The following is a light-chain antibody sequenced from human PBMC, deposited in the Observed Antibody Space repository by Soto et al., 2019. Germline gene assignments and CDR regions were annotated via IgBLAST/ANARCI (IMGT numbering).Light chain of an antibody. CDR3: QHYGTSAL. J-gene: IGKJ3*01. CDR1: QSVSDSY. CDR2: AS. Sequence: EIVLTQSPGTLSLSPGERATLSCRASQSVSDSYLAWYQQKPGQAPRLLIYASSRPTRIPDRFSGSGSGTDFTLTISRVEPEDFAVYYCQHYGTSALFGPGTKVDIK. V-gene: IGKV3-20*01.